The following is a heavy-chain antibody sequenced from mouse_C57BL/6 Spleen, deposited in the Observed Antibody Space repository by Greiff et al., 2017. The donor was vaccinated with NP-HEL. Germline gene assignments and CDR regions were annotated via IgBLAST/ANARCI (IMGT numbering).Heavy chain of an antibody. CDR2: IDPSDSYT. Sequence: QVQLQQPGAELVKPGASVKLSCKASGYTFTSYWMQWVKQRPGQGLEWIGEIDPSDSYTNYNQKFKGKATLTVDTSSSTAYMQLSSLTSEDSAVYYCAIFSSVVEDYWGQGTTLTVSS. V-gene: IGHV1-50*01. D-gene: IGHD1-1*01. CDR3: AIFSSVVEDY. CDR1: GYTFTSYW. J-gene: IGHJ2*01.